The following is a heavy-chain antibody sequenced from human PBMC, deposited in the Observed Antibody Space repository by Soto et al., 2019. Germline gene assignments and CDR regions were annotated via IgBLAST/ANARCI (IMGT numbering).Heavy chain of an antibody. Sequence: GGSLRLSCAASGFTFSSYAMSWVRQAPGKGLEWVSAISGSGGSTYYADSVKGRFTISRDNSKNTLNLQMNSLRAEDTAVYYCAKDLVAVAGIWIFDYWGQGTLVTVSS. CDR3: AKDLVAVAGIWIFDY. CDR2: ISGSGGST. V-gene: IGHV3-23*01. D-gene: IGHD6-19*01. J-gene: IGHJ4*02. CDR1: GFTFSSYA.